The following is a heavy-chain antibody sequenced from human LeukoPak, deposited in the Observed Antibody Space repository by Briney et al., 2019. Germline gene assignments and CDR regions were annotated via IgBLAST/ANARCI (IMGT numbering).Heavy chain of an antibody. Sequence: GGSLRLSCAASGFTFSTYGMHWVRQAPGKGLEWVAVIWYDGSNKYYADSVKGRFTISRDNSKNTLYLQMNSLRAEDTAVYYCARAVGPFDFWGQGTMVTVSS. CDR2: IWYDGSNK. J-gene: IGHJ3*01. CDR3: ARAVGPFDF. CDR1: GFTFSTYG. V-gene: IGHV3-33*01.